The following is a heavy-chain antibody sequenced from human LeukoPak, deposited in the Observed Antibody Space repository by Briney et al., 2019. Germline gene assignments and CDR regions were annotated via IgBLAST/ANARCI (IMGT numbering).Heavy chain of an antibody. CDR1: GYTFTSYD. J-gene: IGHJ4*02. V-gene: IGHV1-8*03. CDR3: ARTVHYYDSSGYLYYFDY. D-gene: IGHD3-22*01. CDR2: MNPNSGNT. Sequence: ASVKVSCKASGYTFTSYDINWVRQATGQGPEWMGWMNPNSGNTGYAQKFQGRVTITRNTSISTAYMELSSLRSEDTAVYYCARTVHYYDSSGYLYYFDYWGQGTLVTVSS.